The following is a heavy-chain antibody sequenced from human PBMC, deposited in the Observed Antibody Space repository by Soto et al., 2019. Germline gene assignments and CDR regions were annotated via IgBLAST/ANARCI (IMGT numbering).Heavy chain of an antibody. D-gene: IGHD1-26*01. CDR1: GYTLTELS. CDR3: ATSRLGKSGELPYYYGMDV. V-gene: IGHV1-24*01. J-gene: IGHJ6*02. CDR2: FDPEDGET. Sequence: QVQLVQSGAEVKKPGASVKVSCKVSGYTLTELSMHWVRQAPGKGLEWMGGFDPEDGETIYAQKFQGRGTMTEDTSTDTAYMELSSLRSDDTAVYYCATSRLGKSGELPYYYGMDVWGQGTTVTVSS.